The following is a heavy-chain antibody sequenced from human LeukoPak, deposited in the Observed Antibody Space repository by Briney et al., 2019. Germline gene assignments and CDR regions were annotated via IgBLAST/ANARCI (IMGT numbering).Heavy chain of an antibody. CDR2: IYSGGST. CDR1: GLTVSSNY. J-gene: IGHJ5*02. Sequence: PGGSLRLSCAASGLTVSSNYMSWVRQAPGKGLEWVSVIYSGGSTYYADSVKGRFTISRDNSKNTLYLQMNSLRAEDTAVYYCARDRNGGTFLFDPWGQGTLVTVSS. V-gene: IGHV3-53*01. D-gene: IGHD2-15*01. CDR3: ARDRNGGTFLFDP.